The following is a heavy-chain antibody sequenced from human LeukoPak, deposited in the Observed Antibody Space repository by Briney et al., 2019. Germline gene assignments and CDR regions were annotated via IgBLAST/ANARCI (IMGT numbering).Heavy chain of an antibody. CDR1: GFTFSSYD. CDR3: TRSLSGHYFDSSGGYYFDY. CDR2: IATAGDT. Sequence: GGSLRLSCAASGFTFSSYDMHWVRQTTGKGLEWVSGIATAGDTFYAGSVKGRFTISRENAKNSLFLQMNSLRAGDTAVYYCTRSLSGHYFDSSGGYYFDYWGQGTLVTVSS. J-gene: IGHJ4*02. V-gene: IGHV3-13*01. D-gene: IGHD3-22*01.